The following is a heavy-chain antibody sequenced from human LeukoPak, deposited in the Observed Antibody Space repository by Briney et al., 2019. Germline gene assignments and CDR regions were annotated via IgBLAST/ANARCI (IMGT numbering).Heavy chain of an antibody. CDR1: RGPITRASSY. V-gene: IGHV4-61*02. CDR2: SCATGNT. Sequence: SETLSLTRTVSRGPITRASSYWGWIQHTTEKGPESIGRSCATGNTKYNPSLKGRVTISLDTSKNQFSLILTSVTAADTAVYYCARAGDVVVVPPTAYLPPRYYMDVWGKGTSVTVSS. D-gene: IGHD2-2*01. CDR3: ARAGDVVVVPPTAYLPPRYYMDV. J-gene: IGHJ6*03.